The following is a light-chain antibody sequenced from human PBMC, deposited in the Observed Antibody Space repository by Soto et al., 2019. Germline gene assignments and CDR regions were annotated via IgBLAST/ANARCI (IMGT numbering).Light chain of an antibody. Sequence: QSALTQPASVSGSPGQSITISCTGTSSDVGGYNYVSWYQQHPGKAPKLMIYDVSNRPSGVSNRFSGSKSGNTXXXTISALQAEDEADYYCSSYTSSSTLGVFGGX. CDR1: SSDVGGYNY. CDR2: DVS. V-gene: IGLV2-14*01. CDR3: SSYTSSSTLGV. J-gene: IGLJ2*01.